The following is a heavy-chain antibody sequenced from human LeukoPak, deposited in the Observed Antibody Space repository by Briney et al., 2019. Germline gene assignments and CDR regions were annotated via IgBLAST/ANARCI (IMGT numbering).Heavy chain of an antibody. D-gene: IGHD1-26*01. J-gene: IGHJ5*02. CDR2: ISYDGSNK. CDR3: AKDSLGATSPWVP. Sequence: GGSLRLSCAASGFTFSSYAMHWVRQAPGKGLEWVAVISYDGSNKYYADSVKGRFTISRDNSKNTLYLQMNSLRAEDTAVYYCAKDSLGATSPWVPWGQGTLVTVSS. V-gene: IGHV3-30-3*01. CDR1: GFTFSSYA.